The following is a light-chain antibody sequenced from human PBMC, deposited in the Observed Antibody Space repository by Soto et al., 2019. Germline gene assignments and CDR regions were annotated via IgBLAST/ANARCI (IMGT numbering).Light chain of an antibody. CDR2: GAS. Sequence: EIVLTQSPGTLSLSPGERATLSCRASQSVSSTYLAWYQQNPGQAPRLLIYGASSRATGIPDRFSGSGSGTDLTLTISRLEPEDFAVYYCQQYGSLVLTFGGGTKVEIK. V-gene: IGKV3-20*01. J-gene: IGKJ4*01. CDR1: QSVSSTY. CDR3: QQYGSLVLT.